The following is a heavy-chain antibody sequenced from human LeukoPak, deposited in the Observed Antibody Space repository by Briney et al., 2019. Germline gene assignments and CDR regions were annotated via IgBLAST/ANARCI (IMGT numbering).Heavy chain of an antibody. CDR2: INPNSGGT. CDR1: GYTFTGYY. J-gene: IGHJ4*02. V-gene: IGHV1-2*02. Sequence: ASVKVSCMASGYTFTGYYIHWVRQAPGQGLEWMGWINPNSGGTNYAQKFQDRVTMTRDTSISTAYMELRRLRSDDTAVYYCARDFDTSGYYTGHWGQGSLVTVSS. CDR3: ARDFDTSGYYTGH. D-gene: IGHD3-22*01.